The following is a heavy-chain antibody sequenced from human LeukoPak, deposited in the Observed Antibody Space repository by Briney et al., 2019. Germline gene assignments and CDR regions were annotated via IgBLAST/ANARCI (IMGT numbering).Heavy chain of an antibody. CDR1: GYTFTTYS. Sequence: ASVKVSCKASGYTFTTYSINWVRQAPGQGLEWMGWISAYNGNAKYAQKLQGRVTMTTDTSTSTAYMELRSLRSDDTAVYYCARGLGGSGSYFLTFDYWGQGTLVTVSS. D-gene: IGHD1-26*01. J-gene: IGHJ4*02. CDR2: ISAYNGNA. CDR3: ARGLGGSGSYFLTFDY. V-gene: IGHV1-18*01.